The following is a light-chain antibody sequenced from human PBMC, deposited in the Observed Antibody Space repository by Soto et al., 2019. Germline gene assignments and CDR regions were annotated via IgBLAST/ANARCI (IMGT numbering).Light chain of an antibody. CDR1: QSVTSSC. Sequence: EIVLTQSPATLSLSPWERATLSCTASQSVTSSCLAWYQRKPGQAPRLLIHTTSTRATDIPDRFSGSGSGTDFTLTISRLQPEDFAVYYCQQCGGSPLFSFGPGTRVDI. J-gene: IGKJ3*01. CDR3: QQCGGSPLFS. CDR2: TTS. V-gene: IGKV3-20*01.